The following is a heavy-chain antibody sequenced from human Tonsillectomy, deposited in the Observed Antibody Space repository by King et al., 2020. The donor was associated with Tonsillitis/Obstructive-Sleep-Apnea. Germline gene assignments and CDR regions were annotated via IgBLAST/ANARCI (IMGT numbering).Heavy chain of an antibody. CDR2: IYYSGST. V-gene: IGHV4-39*01. CDR1: GGSISSSSYY. D-gene: IGHD1-1*01. CDR3: ARHHWDDYSYYYGMDV. Sequence: LQLQESGPGLVKPSETLSLTCTVSGGSISSSSYYWGWIRQPPGKGLEWIGSIYYSGSTYYNPSLKSRVTISVDTSKNQFSLKLSSVTAADTAVYYCARHHWDDYSYYYGMDVWGQGTTVTVSS. J-gene: IGHJ6*02.